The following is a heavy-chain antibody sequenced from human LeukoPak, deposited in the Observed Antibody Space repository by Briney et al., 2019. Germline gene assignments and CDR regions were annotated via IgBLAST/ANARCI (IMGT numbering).Heavy chain of an antibody. V-gene: IGHV4-59*01. CDR1: GGSISSYY. CDR2: IYYSGST. J-gene: IGHJ6*02. CDR3: ARDSVGVGSTGAFYYGMDV. Sequence: PSETLSLTCTVSGGSISSYYWSWIRQPPGKGLEWIGYIYYSGSTNYNPSLKSRVTISVDTSKNQFSLKLSSVIAADTAVYYCARDSVGVGSTGAFYYGMDVWGQGTTVTVSS. D-gene: IGHD2-2*01.